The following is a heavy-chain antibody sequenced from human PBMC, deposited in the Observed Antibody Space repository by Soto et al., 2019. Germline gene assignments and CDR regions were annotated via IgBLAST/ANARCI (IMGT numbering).Heavy chain of an antibody. CDR3: ARGATVIGWLGLAV. CDR1: GDSMNSYY. J-gene: IGHJ6*02. CDR2: VYSSGNT. D-gene: IGHD2-15*01. Sequence: SETLSLTCTVSGDSMNSYYWNWIRQPAGKGLEWIGRVYSSGNTNYKPSLRSRVNMSVDTSKNQFSLKLRSMTAADTAVYYCARGATVIGWLGLAVWGQGTTVTVSS. V-gene: IGHV4-4*07.